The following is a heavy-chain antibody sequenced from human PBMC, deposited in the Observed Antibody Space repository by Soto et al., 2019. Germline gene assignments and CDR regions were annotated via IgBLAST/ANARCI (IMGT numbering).Heavy chain of an antibody. CDR2: LSGSGTST. V-gene: IGHV3-23*01. Sequence: GGSLRLSCAASGFSFVNYAMNWVRQAPGKGLEWVSGLSGSGTSTYYAGSVKGRFTISRDNSRDTLFLQMNSLTADDTAVYYCAKATTNGGWFNPFDSWGQGALVTVSS. CDR1: GFSFVNYA. J-gene: IGHJ4*02. CDR3: AKATTNGGWFNPFDS. D-gene: IGHD6-19*01.